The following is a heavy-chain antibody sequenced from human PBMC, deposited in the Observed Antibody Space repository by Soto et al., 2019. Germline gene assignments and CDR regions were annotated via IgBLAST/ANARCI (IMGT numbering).Heavy chain of an antibody. Sequence: PGGSLRLSCAASGFTFTKAWMSWVRQAPGKGLEWVGHIKSKTDGGTTDYAAPVKGRFTISRDDSKTTLYLQMNSLKTEDTAVYYCTTTYSSAWPFDYWGQGTLVTVSS. CDR1: GFTFTKAW. D-gene: IGHD6-19*01. V-gene: IGHV3-15*01. CDR3: TTTYSSAWPFDY. CDR2: IKSKTDGGTT. J-gene: IGHJ4*02.